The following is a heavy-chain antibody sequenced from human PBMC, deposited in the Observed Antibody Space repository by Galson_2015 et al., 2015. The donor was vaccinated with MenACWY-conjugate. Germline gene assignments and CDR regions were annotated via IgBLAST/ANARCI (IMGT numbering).Heavy chain of an antibody. CDR1: GYNFITYW. J-gene: IGHJ6*02. V-gene: IGHV5-51*01. D-gene: IGHD1-26*01. CDR2: ISPIDSKT. CDR3: ARHPPGGRGMDV. Sequence: QSGAEVKKPGESLTISCTASGYNFITYWIGWVRQVPGKGLEWVGLISPIDSKTRYSPAFEGRVTILADNSIITAYLQWNSLQASDTAMYYCARHPPGGRGMDVWGQGTTVAVSS.